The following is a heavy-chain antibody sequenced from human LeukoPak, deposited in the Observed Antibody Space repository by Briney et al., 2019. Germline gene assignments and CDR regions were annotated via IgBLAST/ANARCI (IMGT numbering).Heavy chain of an antibody. CDR1: GFTFSSYS. D-gene: IGHD3-3*01. CDR3: ARAHYDFWSGYPTFWFDY. Sequence: PGGSLRLSCAASGFTFSSYSMNWVRQAPVKGLEWVSSISSSSSYIYYADSVKGRFTISRDNAKNSLYLQMNSLRAEDTAVYYCARAHYDFWSGYPTFWFDYWGQGTLVTVSS. J-gene: IGHJ4*02. V-gene: IGHV3-21*01. CDR2: ISSSSSYI.